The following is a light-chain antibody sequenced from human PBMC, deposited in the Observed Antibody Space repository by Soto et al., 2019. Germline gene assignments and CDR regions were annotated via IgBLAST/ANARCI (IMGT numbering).Light chain of an antibody. CDR2: KVS. CDR1: RSLVASDGNAY. CDR3: MQATQLRT. Sequence: EIVLTQTPLLSPVTLGQPASISCRSSRSLVASDGNAYLTWLHQRPGQPPRPLIYKVSQRLSGVPDRFSGSGEGTDFTLHISRVEAEDVGTYFCMQATQLRTFGQGTRLEMK. V-gene: IGKV2-24*01. J-gene: IGKJ5*01.